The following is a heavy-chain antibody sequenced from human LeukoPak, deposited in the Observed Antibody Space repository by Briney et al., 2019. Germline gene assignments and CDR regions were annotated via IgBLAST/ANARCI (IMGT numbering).Heavy chain of an antibody. J-gene: IGHJ4*02. CDR1: GGSMSPYH. CDR2: TFTSGGT. V-gene: IGHV4-4*09. Sequence: SETLSCTCTVSGGSMSPYHWSWIRQTPGKGLEWIGYTFTSGGTNYNPSLRSRVTISVDTSTNPFSLKRRLAPAANTAVYYCARQPCPHREEHFDFWGQGTLVTVSS. CDR3: ARQPCPHREEHFDF. D-gene: IGHD1-26*01.